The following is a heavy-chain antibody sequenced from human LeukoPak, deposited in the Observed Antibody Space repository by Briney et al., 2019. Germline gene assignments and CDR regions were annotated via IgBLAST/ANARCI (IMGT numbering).Heavy chain of an antibody. Sequence: GGSLRLSCAASGFTFSSYEMNWVRQAPGKGLEWVSYISSSGGTIYYADSVKGRFTISRDNAKNSLYLQMNSLRAEDTAVYYCARAGYSSSDWGQGTLVTVSS. D-gene: IGHD6-6*01. CDR1: GFTFSSYE. J-gene: IGHJ4*02. V-gene: IGHV3-48*03. CDR3: ARAGYSSSD. CDR2: ISSSGGTI.